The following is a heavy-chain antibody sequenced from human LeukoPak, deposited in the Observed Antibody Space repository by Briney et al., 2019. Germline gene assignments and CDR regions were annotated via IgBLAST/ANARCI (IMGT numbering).Heavy chain of an antibody. J-gene: IGHJ4*02. D-gene: IGHD6-13*01. CDR3: ARSQTGSSSWYYFDY. CDR2: ISSSGSTI. Sequence: GGSLRLSCAASGFTFSSYDMNWVRQAPGKGLEWVSYISSSGSTIYYADSVKGRFTISRDNAKNSLYLQMNSLRAEDTAVYYCARSQTGSSSWYYFDYWGQGTLVTVSS. V-gene: IGHV3-48*03. CDR1: GFTFSSYD.